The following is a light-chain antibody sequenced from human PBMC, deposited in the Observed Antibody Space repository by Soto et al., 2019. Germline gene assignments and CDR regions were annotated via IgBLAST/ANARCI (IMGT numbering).Light chain of an antibody. V-gene: IGKV3-20*01. CDR2: GAS. Sequence: EIVLTQSPGTLSLSPGEGVTLSCRVSQVVSRTYLAWYQQAPGQAPRLLIHGASNRAAGIPDRFSGSGSGTDFTLTISRLEPEDFAVYYCQHYSASSWTFGQGTKVEIK. CDR1: QVVSRTY. CDR3: QHYSASSWT. J-gene: IGKJ1*01.